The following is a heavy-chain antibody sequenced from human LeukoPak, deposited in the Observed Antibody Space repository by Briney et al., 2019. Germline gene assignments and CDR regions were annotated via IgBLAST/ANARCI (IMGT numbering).Heavy chain of an antibody. V-gene: IGHV4-39*01. CDR2: IYYSGST. CDR3: ARTYYYGSGSSNWFDP. Sequence: SETLSLTCTVSGGSISSSSFYWGWIRQPPGKGLEWIGSIYYSGSTYYSPSLKSRVTISVDTSKNQFSLKLNSVTAADTAVYYCARTYYYGSGSSNWFDPWGQGALVTVSS. J-gene: IGHJ5*02. D-gene: IGHD3-10*01. CDR1: GGSISSSSFY.